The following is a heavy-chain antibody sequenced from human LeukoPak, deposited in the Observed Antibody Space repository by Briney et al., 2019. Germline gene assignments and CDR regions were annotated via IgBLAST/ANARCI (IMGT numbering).Heavy chain of an antibody. CDR1: GFPFSTYA. J-gene: IGHJ3*02. CDR2: ISDSGSST. V-gene: IGHV3-23*01. Sequence: GGSLRLSCAASGFPFSTYAMSWVRQAPGKGLEWVSAISDSGSSTYYADSVKGRFTISRDNSKHTLCLQMNSLRAEDTAVYYCAKEGYSGRPHDAFDIWGQGTMVTVSS. D-gene: IGHD1-26*01. CDR3: AKEGYSGRPHDAFDI.